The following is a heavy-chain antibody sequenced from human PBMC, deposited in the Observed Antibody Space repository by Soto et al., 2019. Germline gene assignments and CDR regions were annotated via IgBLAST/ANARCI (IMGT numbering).Heavy chain of an antibody. CDR3: ARGRGYSYGLDP. Sequence: SETLSLTCTVSGGSISSGGYYWSWIRQPPGKGLEWIGYIYYSGSTYYNPSLKSRVAISLDTSKNQFSLSLNFVTAADTAVYYCARGRGYSYGLDPWGQGSLVTVSS. J-gene: IGHJ5*02. CDR2: IYYSGST. V-gene: IGHV4-30-4*01. D-gene: IGHD5-18*01. CDR1: GGSISSGGYY.